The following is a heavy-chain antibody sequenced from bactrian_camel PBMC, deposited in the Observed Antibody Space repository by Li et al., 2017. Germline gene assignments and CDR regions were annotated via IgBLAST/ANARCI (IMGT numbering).Heavy chain of an antibody. J-gene: IGHJ7*01. V-gene: IGHV3S6*01. CDR2: ISDDSITT. Sequence: HVQLVESGGGLVQPGESLRLSCAASGFTFDAHWMYWVRQAPGKGAEWVASISDDSITTQYADFLNGRFTIFRDNAKNTVALQMNSLKPEDTAVYYCAAGDPSGLGRYYGMDYWGEGTQVTVS. D-gene: IGHD5*01. CDR1: GFTFDAHW.